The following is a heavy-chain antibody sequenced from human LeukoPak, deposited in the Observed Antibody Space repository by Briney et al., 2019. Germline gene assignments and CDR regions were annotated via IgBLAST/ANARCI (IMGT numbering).Heavy chain of an antibody. Sequence: ASVKVSCKASGYTFTSYYMHWVRQAPGQGLEWMGIINPSGGSTTYAQKFQGRVTMTRDTSTSTVYMELSSLRSEDTAVYYCAGYSGRYPYYMDVWGKGTTVTISS. J-gene: IGHJ6*03. D-gene: IGHD1-26*01. CDR3: AGYSGRYPYYMDV. CDR1: GYTFTSYY. V-gene: IGHV1-46*01. CDR2: INPSGGST.